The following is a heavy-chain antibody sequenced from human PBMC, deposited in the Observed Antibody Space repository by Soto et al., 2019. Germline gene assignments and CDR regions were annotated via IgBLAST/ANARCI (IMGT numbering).Heavy chain of an antibody. Sequence: GGSLRLSCAASGFTFNNYGMHWVRQAPGKGLEWLAVIWNDGSNNYYANSVKGRFTISRDNSKNTLYLQMNSLRAEDTAVYYCARALGHDYSNYDYYYGMDVWGQGTTVTVSS. CDR3: ARALGHDYSNYDYYYGMDV. CDR2: IWNDGSNN. CDR1: GFTFNNYG. V-gene: IGHV3-33*01. D-gene: IGHD4-4*01. J-gene: IGHJ6*02.